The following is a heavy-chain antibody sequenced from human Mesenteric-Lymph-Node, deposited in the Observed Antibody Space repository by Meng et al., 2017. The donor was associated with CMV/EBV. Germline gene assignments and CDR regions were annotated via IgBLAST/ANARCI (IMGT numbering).Heavy chain of an antibody. CDR1: GFTFSSYW. V-gene: IGHV3-74*01. CDR2: INSDGSST. CDR3: ARAASQWPGVLDY. J-gene: IGHJ4*02. Sequence: GGSLRLSCAASGFTFSSYWMHWVRQAPGKGLVWVSRINSDGSSTSYADSVKGRFTISRDNAKNTLYLHMDSLRAEDTAVYCCARAASQWPGVLDYWGQGTMVTVSS. D-gene: IGHD6-19*01.